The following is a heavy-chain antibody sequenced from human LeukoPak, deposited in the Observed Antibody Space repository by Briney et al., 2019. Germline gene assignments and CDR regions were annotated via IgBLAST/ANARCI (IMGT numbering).Heavy chain of an antibody. CDR2: IRYDGSNK. CDR3: AKDSLHYYDSSGYYLGYFDY. Sequence: PGGSLRLSCAASGFTFSSYGMHWVRQAPGKGLEWVAFIRYDGSNKYYADSVKGRFTISRDNSKNKLYLQMNSLRAEDTAVYYCAKDSLHYYDSSGYYLGYFDYWGQGTLVTVSS. CDR1: GFTFSSYG. J-gene: IGHJ4*02. D-gene: IGHD3-22*01. V-gene: IGHV3-30*02.